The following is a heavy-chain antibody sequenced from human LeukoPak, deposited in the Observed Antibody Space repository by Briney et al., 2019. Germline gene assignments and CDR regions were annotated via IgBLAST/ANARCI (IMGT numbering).Heavy chain of an antibody. CDR3: ARESGGYIIDY. V-gene: IGHV1-69*05. CDR1: GGTFSSYA. J-gene: IGHJ4*02. D-gene: IGHD6-25*01. CDR2: IIPIFGTA. Sequence: ASVKVSCKASGGTFSSYAISWVRQAPGQGLEWMGRIIPIFGTANYAQKFQGRVTITTDESTSTAYMELSSPRSEDTAVYYCARESGGYIIDYWGQGTLVTVSS.